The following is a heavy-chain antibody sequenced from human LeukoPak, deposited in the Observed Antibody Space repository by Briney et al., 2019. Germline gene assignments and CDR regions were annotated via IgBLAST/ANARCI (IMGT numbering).Heavy chain of an antibody. CDR2: IKEDGSEK. D-gene: IGHD1-26*01. Sequence: GGSLRLSCAASGFTSSSYWMTWVRQAPGKGLEWVANIKEDGSEKYYVDSVKGRFTISRDNAKNSLSLQMNSLRAEDTAVYYCARDRGEWELLSRYFDYWGQGTLVTVSS. J-gene: IGHJ4*02. V-gene: IGHV3-7*01. CDR3: ARDRGEWELLSRYFDY. CDR1: GFTSSSYW.